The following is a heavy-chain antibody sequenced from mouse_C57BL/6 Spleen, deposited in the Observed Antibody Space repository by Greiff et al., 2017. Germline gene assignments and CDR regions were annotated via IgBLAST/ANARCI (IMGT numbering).Heavy chain of an antibody. Sequence: EVQLQQSGPGLVKPSQSLSLTCSVTGYSITSGYYWNWIRQFPGNKLEWMGYISYDGSNNYNPSLKNRISITRDTSKNQFFLKLNSVTTEDTATYYCARGAVVASDWYFDVWGTGTTVTVSS. J-gene: IGHJ1*03. CDR3: ARGAVVASDWYFDV. V-gene: IGHV3-6*01. CDR2: ISYDGSN. D-gene: IGHD1-1*01. CDR1: GYSITSGYY.